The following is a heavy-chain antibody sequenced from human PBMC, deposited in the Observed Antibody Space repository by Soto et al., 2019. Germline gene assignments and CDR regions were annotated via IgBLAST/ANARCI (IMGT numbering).Heavy chain of an antibody. CDR2: IKEDGSDK. Sequence: GGSLRLCCAASGFTFSNFWMSWVRQAPGKGLELVANIKEDGSDKNHVDSVKGRFTISRDNAKNLVYLQMNNLRAEDTAVYYCARGGWLAYWGQGTQVTVSS. V-gene: IGHV3-7*05. CDR1: GFTFSNFW. J-gene: IGHJ4*02. D-gene: IGHD6-19*01. CDR3: ARGGWLAY.